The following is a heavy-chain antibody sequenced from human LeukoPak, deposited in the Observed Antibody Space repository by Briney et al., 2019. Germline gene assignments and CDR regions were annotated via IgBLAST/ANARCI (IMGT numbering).Heavy chain of an antibody. V-gene: IGHV4-4*07. CDR3: ARVLYDSSGYYYGARNWFDP. Sequence: PSETLSLTCTVSGGSISSYYWSWIRQPAGKGLEWIGCIYTSGSTNYNPSLKSRVTMSVDTSKNQFSLKLSSVTAADTAVYYCARVLYDSSGYYYGARNWFDPWGQGTLVTVSS. J-gene: IGHJ5*02. CDR2: IYTSGST. D-gene: IGHD3-22*01. CDR1: GGSISSYY.